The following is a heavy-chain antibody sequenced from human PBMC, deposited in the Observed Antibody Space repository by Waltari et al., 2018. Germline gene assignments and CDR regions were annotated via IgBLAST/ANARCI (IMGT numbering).Heavy chain of an antibody. V-gene: IGHV1-18*04. CDR2: ISPYNGDT. CDR3: VRESSGWFAMDV. CDR1: GYWFTNYG. J-gene: IGHJ6*02. Sequence: QAQLVQSGPEVKKPGASVRLSCKASGYWFTNYGIGWVRQAPGQGLEWMGWISPYNGDTNYAQNLQGRVTVTADTSTGTAHMDLRSLKSEDTAVHYCVRESSGWFAMDVWGQGTTVTVSS. D-gene: IGHD6-19*01.